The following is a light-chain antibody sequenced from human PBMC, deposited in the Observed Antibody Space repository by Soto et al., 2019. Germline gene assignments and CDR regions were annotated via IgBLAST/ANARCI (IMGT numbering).Light chain of an antibody. V-gene: IGLV2-23*01. Sequence: LTQPASVSGSPGQSVTISCTGTSSDVGSYNLVSWYQQHPGKAPKLMIYEGSKRPSGVSNRFSGSKSGNTASLTISGPQAEDEADYYCCSYAGSSTPYVFGTGTKVTVL. CDR3: CSYAGSSTPYV. J-gene: IGLJ1*01. CDR2: EGS. CDR1: SSDVGSYNL.